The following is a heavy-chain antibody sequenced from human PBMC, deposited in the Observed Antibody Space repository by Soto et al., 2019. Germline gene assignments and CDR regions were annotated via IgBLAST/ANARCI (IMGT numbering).Heavy chain of an antibody. V-gene: IGHV4-34*01. J-gene: IGHJ4*02. CDR2: INHSGST. CDR3: ARRPYSSSWYYIYYFVY. Sequence: SETLSLTCAVYGGSFSGYYWSWIRQPPGKGLEWIGEINHSGSTNYNPSLKSRVTISVDTSKNQFSLKLSSVTAADTAVYYCARRPYSSSWYYIYYFVYWGQGTLVTVS. D-gene: IGHD6-13*01. CDR1: GGSFSGYY.